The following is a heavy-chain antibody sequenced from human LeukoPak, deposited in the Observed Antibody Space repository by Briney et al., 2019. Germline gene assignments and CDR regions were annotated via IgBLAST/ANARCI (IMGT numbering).Heavy chain of an antibody. Sequence: GGSLRFSCAASGFTVSTYAMSWVRQAPGMGLQLVSAIDIGGGTTYSADSVKGRFTISRDNSKNTLYLQMDSLRAEDTAVYFCAKDYRGSFTDWGQGTLVTVSS. V-gene: IGHV3-23*01. CDR3: AKDYRGSFTD. D-gene: IGHD1-26*01. CDR2: IDIGGGTT. J-gene: IGHJ4*02. CDR1: GFTVSTYA.